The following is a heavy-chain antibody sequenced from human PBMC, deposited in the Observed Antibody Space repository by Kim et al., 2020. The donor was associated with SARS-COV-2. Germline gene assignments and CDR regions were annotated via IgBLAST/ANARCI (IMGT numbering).Heavy chain of an antibody. V-gene: IGHV3-53*01. CDR1: GFTVSSNY. Sequence: GGSLRLSCAASGFTVSSNYMNWVRQAPGKGLEWVSVIYSGGSTYYADSVKGRFTISRDNSKSTLYLQMNSLRAEDTAVYYCARGYDSSGYYSGGSFDYWGQEPWSPSPQ. CDR2: IYSGGST. J-gene: IGHJ4*01. D-gene: IGHD3-22*01. CDR3: ARGYDSSGYYSGGSFDY.